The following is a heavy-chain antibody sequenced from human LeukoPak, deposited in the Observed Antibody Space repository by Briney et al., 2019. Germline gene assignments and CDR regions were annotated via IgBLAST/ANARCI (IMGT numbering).Heavy chain of an antibody. CDR3: ARAVGRGSGAHFDY. D-gene: IGHD1-26*01. Sequence: GGSLRLSCAASGFTFSSNSMNWVRQAPGKGLEWVSSISSSSSYVYYADSVKGRFAISRDDAKNSLYLQMNSLRAEDTAVYYCARAVGRGSGAHFDYWGQGTLVTVSS. V-gene: IGHV3-21*01. J-gene: IGHJ4*02. CDR2: ISSSSSYV. CDR1: GFTFSSNS.